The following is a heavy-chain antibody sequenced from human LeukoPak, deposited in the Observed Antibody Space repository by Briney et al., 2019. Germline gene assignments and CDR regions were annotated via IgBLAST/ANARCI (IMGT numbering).Heavy chain of an antibody. Sequence: GGSLRLSCVAAGFTFSSYRMNWVRQAPGKGLEWISFISSSGSIIFYAGSVKGRFTISRDNAKNSLYLQMNSLRAEDTAVYYCAREYSTSTGKATDYWGQGTLVTVSS. CDR2: ISSSGSII. CDR3: AREYSTSTGKATDY. J-gene: IGHJ4*02. D-gene: IGHD6-13*01. V-gene: IGHV3-48*01. CDR1: GFTFSSYR.